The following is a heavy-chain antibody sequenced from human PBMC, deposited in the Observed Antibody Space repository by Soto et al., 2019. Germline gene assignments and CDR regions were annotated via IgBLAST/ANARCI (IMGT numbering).Heavy chain of an antibody. CDR3: AREVREVTIFGVALYGMDV. D-gene: IGHD3-3*01. CDR1: GGSISSGGYY. J-gene: IGHJ6*02. CDR2: IYYSGST. Sequence: PSETLSLTCTVSGGSISSGGYYWSWIRQHPGKGLEWIGYIYYSGSTYYNPSLKSRVTISVDTSKNQFSLKLSSVTAADTAVYYCAREVREVTIFGVALYGMDVWGQGTTVTV. V-gene: IGHV4-31*03.